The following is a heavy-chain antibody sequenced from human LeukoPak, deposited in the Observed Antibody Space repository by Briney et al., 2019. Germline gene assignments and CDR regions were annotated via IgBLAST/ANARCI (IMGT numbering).Heavy chain of an antibody. D-gene: IGHD6-13*01. V-gene: IGHV5-51*01. J-gene: IGHJ6*02. CDR2: IYPGDSDT. CDR3: ARRPGIAAAGLGYYYYGMDV. Sequence: GESLKISCRGSGYIFTSYWIGWVRQMPGKGLEWMGIIYPGDSDTRYSPSFQGQVTISADKSISTAYLQWSSLKASDTAMYYCARRPGIAAAGLGYYYYGMDVWGQGTTVTVSS. CDR1: GYIFTSYW.